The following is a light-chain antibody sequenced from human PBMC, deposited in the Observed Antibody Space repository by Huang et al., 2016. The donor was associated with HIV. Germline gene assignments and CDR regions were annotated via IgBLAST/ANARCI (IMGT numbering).Light chain of an antibody. V-gene: IGKV3-11*01. CDR3: QQRTKWPPVLT. J-gene: IGKJ4*01. Sequence: EIVLTQSPATLSLSPRDRATPSCRASQGVGVYLAWYQQKPGQAPRLLICGASNRATGIPDRFSGSGSGTDFTLTIDSLQPDDFAIYYCQQRTKWPPVLTFGGGTRVEIK. CDR2: GAS. CDR1: QGVGVY.